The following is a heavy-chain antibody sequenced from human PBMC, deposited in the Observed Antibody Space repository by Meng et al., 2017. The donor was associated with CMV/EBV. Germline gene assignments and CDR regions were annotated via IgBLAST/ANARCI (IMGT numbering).Heavy chain of an antibody. CDR2: ISGSGGST. CDR1: GFTFSNYA. J-gene: IGHJ4*02. V-gene: IGHV3-23*01. Sequence: GGSLRLSCAASGFTFSNYAMSWVRQAPGKGLEWVSTISGSGGSTYYADSVKGRFTISRDISKNTLYLQINRLRAEDTAVYYCAKVSPLINSYYFDYWGQGTLVTVSS. D-gene: IGHD4-23*01. CDR3: AKVSPLINSYYFDY.